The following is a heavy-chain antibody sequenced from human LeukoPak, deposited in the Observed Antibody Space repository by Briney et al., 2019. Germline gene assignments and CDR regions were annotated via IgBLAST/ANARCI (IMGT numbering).Heavy chain of an antibody. J-gene: IGHJ6*03. Sequence: GGSLRLSCAASGFTFSNYDMNWVRQAPGKGLEWVSYISSSSSAIYYADSVKGRFTISRDTAKTSLYLQMNSLRAEDTAVYYCARILPRQYRPPYYYYMDVWGKGTTVTVSS. CDR1: GFTFSNYD. CDR2: ISSSSSAI. D-gene: IGHD4-11*01. V-gene: IGHV3-48*01. CDR3: ARILPRQYRPPYYYYMDV.